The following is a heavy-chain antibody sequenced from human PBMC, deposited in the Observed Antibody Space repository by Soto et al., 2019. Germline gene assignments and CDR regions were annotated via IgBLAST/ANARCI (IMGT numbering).Heavy chain of an antibody. CDR1: GGTFSSYA. V-gene: IGHV1-69*13. CDR3: ARSYYYDSSGYPDP. D-gene: IGHD3-22*01. Sequence: ASVKVSCKASGGTFSSYAISWVRQAPGQGPEWMGGIIPIFGTANYAQKFQGRVTITADESTSTAYMELSSLRSEDTAVYYCARSYYYDSSGYPDPWGQGTLVTVSS. CDR2: IIPIFGTA. J-gene: IGHJ5*02.